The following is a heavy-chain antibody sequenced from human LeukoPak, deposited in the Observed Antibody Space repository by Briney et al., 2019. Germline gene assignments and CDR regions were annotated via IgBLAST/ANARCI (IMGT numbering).Heavy chain of an antibody. CDR3: ARGAAGTTPDYYYFGLDV. Sequence: GGSLEISCKGSGCRFTDYWIGWVRQVPGKGLEWMGIIYPGDSVTRYSPSFQGQVTISADKSINTAHLQWSSLKASDTAMYYCARGAAGTTPDYYYFGLDVWGQGTTVRVSS. D-gene: IGHD1-7*01. CDR1: GCRFTDYW. J-gene: IGHJ6*02. V-gene: IGHV5-51*01. CDR2: IYPGDSVT.